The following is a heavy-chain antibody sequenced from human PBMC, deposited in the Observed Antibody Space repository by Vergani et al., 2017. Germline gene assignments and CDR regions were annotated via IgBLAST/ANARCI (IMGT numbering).Heavy chain of an antibody. CDR3: ATGGIVIVPTAIDY. CDR1: GFTFSSYW. J-gene: IGHJ4*02. CDR2: IKQDGSEE. V-gene: IGHV3-7*01. D-gene: IGHD2-2*01. Sequence: EVQLLESGGGLVQPGGSLRLSCAASGFTFSSYWMSWVRQAPGKGLEWVANIKQDGSEEYYVDSVKGRFTISRDNAKNSLYLQMNSLRAEDTAVYYCATGGIVIVPTAIDYWGQGTLVTVSS.